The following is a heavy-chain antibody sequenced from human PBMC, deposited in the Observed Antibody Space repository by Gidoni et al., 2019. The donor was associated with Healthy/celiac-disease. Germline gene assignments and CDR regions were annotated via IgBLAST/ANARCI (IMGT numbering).Heavy chain of an antibody. CDR2: IKQDGSEK. CDR1: GFTFSSYW. V-gene: IGHV3-7*05. J-gene: IGHJ4*02. Sequence: EVQLVESGGGLVQPGGSLRLSCAASGFTFSSYWMSWVRQAPGKGLEWVANIKQDGSEKYYVDSVKGRFTISRDNAKNSLYLQMNSLRAEDTAVYYCARDGGYSSSWYAYWGQGTLVTVSS. CDR3: ARDGGYSSSWYAY. D-gene: IGHD6-13*01.